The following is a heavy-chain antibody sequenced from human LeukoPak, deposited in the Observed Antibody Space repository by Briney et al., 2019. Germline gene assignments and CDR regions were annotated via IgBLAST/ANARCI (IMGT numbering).Heavy chain of an antibody. Sequence: PGGSLRLSCAASGFTFSNYWMTWVRQAPGKGLEWVASVKEDGSEKYYVDSVKGRFTISRDNAKNSLYLQMNSLRADDTAVYYCARYSGSYYYPPAWDLWGQGTLVTVSS. CDR3: ARYSGSYYYPPAWDL. V-gene: IGHV3-7*03. J-gene: IGHJ4*02. D-gene: IGHD1-26*01. CDR1: GFTFSNYW. CDR2: VKEDGSEK.